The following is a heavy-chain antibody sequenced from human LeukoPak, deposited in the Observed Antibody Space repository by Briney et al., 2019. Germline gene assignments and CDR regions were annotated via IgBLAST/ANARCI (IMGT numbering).Heavy chain of an antibody. D-gene: IGHD4-17*01. CDR1: GFTLSNYG. Sequence: QPGGSLRLSCAGSGFTLSNYGMAWVRQPPGKGLVWVAAVRGSGYTTSYTDSVRGRFTISRDNSKNTLYLQMNSLRAEDTAVYYCGKDPNGDYLGAFDFWGQGTTVTVSS. J-gene: IGHJ3*01. V-gene: IGHV3-23*01. CDR2: VRGSGYTT. CDR3: GKDPNGDYLGAFDF.